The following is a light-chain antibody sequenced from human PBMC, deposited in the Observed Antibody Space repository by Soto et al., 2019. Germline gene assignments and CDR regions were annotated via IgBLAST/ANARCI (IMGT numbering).Light chain of an antibody. CDR3: AAWDDSLSGYV. J-gene: IGLJ1*01. Sequence: QSVLTQPPSVSGAPGQTVTISCSGSTSNIGSNTVNWYQQLPGTAPKLLIYSNNQRPSGVPDRFSGSKSGTSASLAISGLQSEDEADYYCAAWDDSLSGYVFGTGTKVTVL. V-gene: IGLV1-44*01. CDR1: TSNIGSNT. CDR2: SNN.